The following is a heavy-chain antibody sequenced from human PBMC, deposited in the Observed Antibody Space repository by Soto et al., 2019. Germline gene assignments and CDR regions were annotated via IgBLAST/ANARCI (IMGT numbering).Heavy chain of an antibody. V-gene: IGHV1-2*02. CDR3: AINLLVTLTDDFES. CDR2: INPNSGGA. Sequence: VQVSCTSSGYTFTGYYMHWVRQAPGQGPEWMGWINPNSGGANYAQKFQGRVTMTRDTSISTDYMELNRLRSDDTAVYYCAINLLVTLTDDFESWGQGTMVTVSS. CDR1: GYTFTGYY. J-gene: IGHJ3*02. D-gene: IGHD2-15*01.